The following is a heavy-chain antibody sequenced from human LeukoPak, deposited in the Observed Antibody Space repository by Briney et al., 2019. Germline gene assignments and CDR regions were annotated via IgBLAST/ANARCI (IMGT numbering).Heavy chain of an antibody. V-gene: IGHV3-21*04. Sequence: GGSLILSCAASGFTFSDYSMNWVRQAPGKGLEWVSSISDSGYYIYYTDSVKGRFTISRDNSKNALYLQMNSLRAEDTAVYYCAKLSSARSYYYDSSGYTLFDYWGQGTLVTVSS. CDR3: AKLSSARSYYYDSSGYTLFDY. CDR1: GFTFSDYS. CDR2: ISDSGYYI. D-gene: IGHD3-22*01. J-gene: IGHJ4*02.